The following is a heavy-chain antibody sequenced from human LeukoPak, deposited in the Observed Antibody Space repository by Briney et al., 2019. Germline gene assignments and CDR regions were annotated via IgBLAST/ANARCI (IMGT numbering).Heavy chain of an antibody. Sequence: GGSLRLSCEASGFTFRNYAMSWIRQAPGKGLEWVSGISGSGAYTYYADSAKGRFTISRDNSKNPLYLQMDTLRAEDTAVYYCASYTSGKSQIDYWGQGALVTVSS. V-gene: IGHV3-23*01. D-gene: IGHD3-22*01. CDR3: ASYTSGKSQIDY. CDR1: GFTFRNYA. J-gene: IGHJ4*02. CDR2: ISGSGAYT.